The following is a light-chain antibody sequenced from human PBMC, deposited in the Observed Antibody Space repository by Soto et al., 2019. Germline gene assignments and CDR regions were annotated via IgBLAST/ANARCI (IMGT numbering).Light chain of an antibody. CDR2: DDS. Sequence: SYELTQPLSVSLAPGQTARITCGGNNIESKSVHWYQQKPGQAPVLVVYDDSDRPSGIPERFSGSSSGNTATLTISRVEAGDEADYFCQVWDTTTTHRVFGGGTKVTVL. CDR1: NIESKS. V-gene: IGLV3-21*02. CDR3: QVWDTTTTHRV. J-gene: IGLJ2*01.